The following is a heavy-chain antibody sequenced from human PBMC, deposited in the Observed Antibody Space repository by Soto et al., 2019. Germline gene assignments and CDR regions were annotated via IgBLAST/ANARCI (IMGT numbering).Heavy chain of an antibody. D-gene: IGHD3-16*01. CDR3: ARWGTTGGLDV. CDR2: TSYDGSDK. CDR1: GFTFRSYV. V-gene: IGHV3-30*19. J-gene: IGHJ1*01. Sequence: QVQLVESGGGVVQPGTSLRVSCVGSGFTFRSYVIHWVRQAPGKGLEWVALTSYDGSDKYYDDSVRGRFTISRDNSRNTVDLQIDSLRLEDTALYYCARWGTTGGLDVWSQGTLVSVSS.